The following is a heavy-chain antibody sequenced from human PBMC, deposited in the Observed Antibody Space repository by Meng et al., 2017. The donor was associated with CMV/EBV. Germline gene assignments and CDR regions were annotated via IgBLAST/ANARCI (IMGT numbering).Heavy chain of an antibody. CDR3: AREGDNPFDY. V-gene: IGHV4-39*07. CDR2: IYYSGST. J-gene: IGHJ4*02. D-gene: IGHD2-21*02. Sequence: QLQLKGAGPRLVKPSATLFLTCTVSGGSISSSSYYWGWIRQPPGKGLEWIGSIYYSGSTYYNPSLKSRVTISVDTSKNQFSLKLSSVTAADTAVYYCAREGDNPFDYWGQGTLVTVSS. CDR1: GGSISSSSYY.